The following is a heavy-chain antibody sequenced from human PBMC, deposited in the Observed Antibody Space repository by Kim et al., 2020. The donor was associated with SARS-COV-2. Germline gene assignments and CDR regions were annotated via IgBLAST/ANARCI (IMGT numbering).Heavy chain of an antibody. J-gene: IGHJ4*02. CDR3: ARGGWPEQWLEYYFDY. D-gene: IGHD6-19*01. Sequence: GGSLRLSCAASGFTFSSYGMHWVRQAPGKGLEWVAVIWYDGSNKYYADSVKGRFTISRDNSKNTLYLQMNSLRAEDTAVYYCARGGWPEQWLEYYFDYWGQGTLVTVSS. V-gene: IGHV3-33*08. CDR2: IWYDGSNK. CDR1: GFTFSSYG.